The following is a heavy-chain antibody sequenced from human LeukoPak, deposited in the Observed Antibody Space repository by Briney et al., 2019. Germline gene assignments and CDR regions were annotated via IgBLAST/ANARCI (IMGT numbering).Heavy chain of an antibody. V-gene: IGHV2-5*02. CDR2: SYWDGDK. Sequence: SGPTLVNPTHTLTLTCTFSGFALSTSGVRVGWIRQPPGGALEWVAISYWDGDKRYSPSLKSRLTITTDTSSTKVVITMINMDTVDTATYYCAHVLAGLSSSWFYLHYWGQGTLVTVSS. CDR1: GFALSTSGVR. D-gene: IGHD6-13*01. J-gene: IGHJ4*02. CDR3: AHVLAGLSSSWFYLHY.